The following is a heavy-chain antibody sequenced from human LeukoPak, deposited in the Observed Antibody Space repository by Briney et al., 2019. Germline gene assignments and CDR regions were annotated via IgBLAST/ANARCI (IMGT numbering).Heavy chain of an antibody. CDR1: GFTFSSYA. V-gene: IGHV3-23*01. J-gene: IGHJ4*02. D-gene: IGHD1-1*01. Sequence: GGSLRLSCAASGFTFSSYAMSWVRQAPGKGLEWVSAISGSGGTSYADSVKGRFTISRDTSKNTLYLQMSSLRAEDTALYYCARYDNGKDYFDYWGQGTLVTVSS. CDR2: ISGSGGT. CDR3: ARYDNGKDYFDY.